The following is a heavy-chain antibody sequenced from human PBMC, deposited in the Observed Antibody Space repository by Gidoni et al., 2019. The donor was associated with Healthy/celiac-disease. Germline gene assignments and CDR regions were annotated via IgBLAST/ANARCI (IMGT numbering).Heavy chain of an antibody. CDR3: TRAGYGSGSYPDFSWFDP. V-gene: IGHV3-49*03. J-gene: IGHJ5*02. CDR2: IRSKAYGGTT. Sequence: EVQLVESGGGLVQPGRSLRLSCTASGFTFGDYAMSWFRQAPGKGLEGVGFIRSKAYGGTTEYAASVKGRFTISRDDSKSIAYLQMNSLKTEDTAVYYCTRAGYGSGSYPDFSWFDPWGQGTLVTVSS. CDR1: GFTFGDYA. D-gene: IGHD3-10*01.